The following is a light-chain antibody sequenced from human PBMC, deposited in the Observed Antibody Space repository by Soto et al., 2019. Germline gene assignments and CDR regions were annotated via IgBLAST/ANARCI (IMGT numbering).Light chain of an antibody. CDR2: EVS. V-gene: IGLV2-8*01. CDR3: SSYAGRNNFV. J-gene: IGLJ1*01. Sequence: QSALTQPPSASGSPGQSVTISCTGTSSDVGGYNYVSWYQQHPGKAPKLMIYEVSERPSGVPDRFSGSKSSNTASLTVSGLQPEDQADSSRSSYAGRNNFVFGTGTKVTVL. CDR1: SSDVGGYNY.